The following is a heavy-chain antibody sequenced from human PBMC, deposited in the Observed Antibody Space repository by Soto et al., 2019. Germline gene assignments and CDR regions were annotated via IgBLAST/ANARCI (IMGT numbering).Heavy chain of an antibody. CDR1: GDSVSSNSAA. V-gene: IGHV6-1*01. Sequence: KQSQTLSLTCAISGDSVSSNSAAWNWIRQSPSRGLEWLGRTYYRSKWYNDYAVSVKSRITINPDTSKNQFSLQLNSVTPEATAVYYCARDPGTIVAPEQFFDYWGQGTLVTVSS. CDR3: ARDPGTIVAPEQFFDY. CDR2: TYYRSKWYN. D-gene: IGHD6-6*01. J-gene: IGHJ4*02.